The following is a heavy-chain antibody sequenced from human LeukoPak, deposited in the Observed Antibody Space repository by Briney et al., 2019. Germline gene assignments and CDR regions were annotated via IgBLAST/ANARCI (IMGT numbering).Heavy chain of an antibody. D-gene: IGHD4-23*01. CDR3: ARDRWATVVTETLDAFDI. Sequence: GGSLRLSCAASGFTFSSYAMHWVRQAPGKGLEWVAVISYDGSNKYYADSVKGRFTISRDNSKNTLYLQMNSLRAEDTAVYYCARDRWATVVTETLDAFDIWGQGTMVTVSS. J-gene: IGHJ3*02. CDR2: ISYDGSNK. V-gene: IGHV3-30-3*01. CDR1: GFTFSSYA.